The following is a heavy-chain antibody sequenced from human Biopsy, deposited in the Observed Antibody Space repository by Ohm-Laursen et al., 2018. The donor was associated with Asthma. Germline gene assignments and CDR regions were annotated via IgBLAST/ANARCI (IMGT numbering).Heavy chain of an antibody. V-gene: IGHV3-30*03. D-gene: IGHD3-3*01. CDR1: GFTFSSYG. Sequence: SLRLSCPAAGFTFSSYGMYWVRQAPGKGLEWVAVISYDGSNKYYADSVKGRFTISRDNSKNTLYLQMNSLRAEDTAVYYCAGQSSGPDFWSGYYYFDYWGQGTLVTVSS. J-gene: IGHJ4*02. CDR2: ISYDGSNK. CDR3: AGQSSGPDFWSGYYYFDY.